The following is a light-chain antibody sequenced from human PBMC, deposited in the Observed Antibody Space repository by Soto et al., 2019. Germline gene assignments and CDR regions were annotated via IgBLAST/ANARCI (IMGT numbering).Light chain of an antibody. CDR2: GAS. J-gene: IGKJ4*01. V-gene: IGKV3D-15*01. CDR3: QQYDDWPRLT. CDR1: QSVNIY. Sequence: EIVMTQSPATLSVPPGERATLSCRASQSVNIYLAWYQQKPGQAPRLLIFGASYRATGIPARFSGSGSGTEFNLTISSLQSEDFAVYFCQQYDDWPRLTFGGGTKVDIK.